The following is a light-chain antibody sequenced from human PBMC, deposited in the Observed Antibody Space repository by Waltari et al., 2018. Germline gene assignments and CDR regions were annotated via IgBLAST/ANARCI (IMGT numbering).Light chain of an antibody. CDR1: KLGDKY. J-gene: IGLJ2*01. CDR3: QTWDSGTVL. CDR2: QDN. V-gene: IGLV3-1*01. Sequence: SYELIQPASVSVSPGQTASITCSGDKLGDKYACWFQQKPGQSPILVIYQDNKRPSGIPGRFSGSNSGDTSTLTISGTQPMDEADYYCQTWDSGTVLVGGGTELTVL.